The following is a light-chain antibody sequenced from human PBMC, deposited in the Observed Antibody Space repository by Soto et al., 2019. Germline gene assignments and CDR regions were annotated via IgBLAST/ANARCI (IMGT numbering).Light chain of an antibody. CDR3: AAWDDSLSVV. Sequence: QSVLTQPPSASGTPGQRVTISCSGSSSNIGSNYVYWYQQLPGTAPKLLSYRNNQRPSGVPDRFSGAKSGTSASLAISGLRSEDGADYYCAAWDDSLSVVFGGGTKLPVL. V-gene: IGLV1-47*01. J-gene: IGLJ2*01. CDR1: SSNIGSNY. CDR2: RNN.